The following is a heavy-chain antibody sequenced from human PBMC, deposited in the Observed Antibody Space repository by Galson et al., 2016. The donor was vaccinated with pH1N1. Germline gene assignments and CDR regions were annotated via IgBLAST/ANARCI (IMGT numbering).Heavy chain of an antibody. V-gene: IGHV4-39*07. CDR1: Y. CDR2: FYYSGST. Sequence: YWGWIRQPPGRGLEWIGSFYYSGSTYYNPALTSRVAISVDTSKNQFSLKVSSVTAADAAVYYCSSMKAVSGPLYMDVWGKGTTVTVSS. D-gene: IGHD5/OR15-5a*01. CDR3: SSMKAVSGPLYMDV. J-gene: IGHJ6*03.